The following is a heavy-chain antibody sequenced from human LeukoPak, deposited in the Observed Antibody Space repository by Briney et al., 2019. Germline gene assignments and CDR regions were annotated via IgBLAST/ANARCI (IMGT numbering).Heavy chain of an antibody. CDR2: IYTSGST. V-gene: IGHV4-4*07. CDR1: GGSFSSYY. CDR3: PTARTSAFMDV. D-gene: IGHD2-2*01. J-gene: IGHJ6*04. Sequence: SETLSLTCTVSGGSFSSYYWSWLRQPAGKGLEWIGRIYTSGSTNYNPSLTSRVTMSVDTSKNQFSLTLRAVTAGDTAFSNRPTARTSAFMDVWGKGTTVTVSS.